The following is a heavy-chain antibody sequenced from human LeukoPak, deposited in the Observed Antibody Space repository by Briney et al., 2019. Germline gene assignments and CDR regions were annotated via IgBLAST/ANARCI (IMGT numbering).Heavy chain of an antibody. Sequence: SVKVSCKASGYTFTNYDINWVRQASGQGLEWMGRIIPILGIANYAQKFQGRVTITADKSTSTAYMELSSLRSEDTAVYYCARITIFGGDNWFDPWGQGTLVTVSS. CDR3: ARITIFGGDNWFDP. J-gene: IGHJ5*02. CDR2: IIPILGIA. V-gene: IGHV1-69*04. CDR1: GYTFTNYD. D-gene: IGHD3-3*01.